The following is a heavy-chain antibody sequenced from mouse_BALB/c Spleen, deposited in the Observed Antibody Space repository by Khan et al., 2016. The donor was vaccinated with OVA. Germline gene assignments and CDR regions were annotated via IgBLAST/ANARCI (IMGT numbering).Heavy chain of an antibody. D-gene: IGHD2-3*01. J-gene: IGHJ4*01. CDR3: ARDGSRYNYAMDY. Sequence: EVKLLESGPGLVKPSPSLSFTCTVTGYYITSDYAWNWIRQFPGNKLEWMGYISYSGSTKYNPALQARISITRDTSKNQFFLQLNSVTTEDTATYYCARDGSRYNYAMDYWGQGTSVTVSA. V-gene: IGHV3-2*02. CDR2: ISYSGST. CDR1: GYYITSDYA.